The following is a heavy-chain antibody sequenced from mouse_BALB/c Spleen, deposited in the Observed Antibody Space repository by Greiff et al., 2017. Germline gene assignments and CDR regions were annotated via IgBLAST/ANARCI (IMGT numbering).Heavy chain of an antibody. V-gene: IGHV5-6-3*01. CDR3: ARDLATMITTAFAY. D-gene: IGHD2-4*01. CDR1: GFTFSSYG. Sequence: DVKLVESGGGLVQPGGSLKLSCAASGFTFSSYGMSWVRQTPDKRLELVATINSNGGSTYYPDSVKGRFTISRDNAKNTLYLQMSSLKSEDTAMYYCARDLATMITTAFAYWGQGTLVTVSA. CDR2: INSNGGST. J-gene: IGHJ3*01.